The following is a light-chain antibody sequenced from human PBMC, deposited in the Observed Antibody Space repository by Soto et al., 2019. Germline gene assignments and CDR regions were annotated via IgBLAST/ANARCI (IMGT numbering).Light chain of an antibody. Sequence: EVVLTQSPGTLSLSPGERATLSCRASQSLSSTYLAWYQQKPGQAPRLLIYGASSRATGIPDRFSGSGSGTDFTLTISRLEPEDFAVYYCQQYDSSPPRYTFGQGTKLVIK. CDR1: QSLSSTY. CDR3: QQYDSSPPRYT. J-gene: IGKJ2*01. CDR2: GAS. V-gene: IGKV3-20*01.